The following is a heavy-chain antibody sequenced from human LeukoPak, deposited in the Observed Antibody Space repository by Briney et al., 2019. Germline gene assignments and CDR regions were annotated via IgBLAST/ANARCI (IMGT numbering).Heavy chain of an antibody. CDR3: ARSGMLGYCSSTSCYTHEKLSWFDP. CDR1: GGSNSSSSYY. D-gene: IGHD2-2*02. V-gene: IGHV4-39*01. J-gene: IGHJ5*02. Sequence: SETLSLTCTVSGGSNSSSSYYWGWIRQPPGKGLEWIGSIYYSGSTYYNPSLKSRVTISVDTSKNQFSLKLSSVTAADTAVYYCARSGMLGYCSSTSCYTHEKLSWFDPWGQGTLVTVSS. CDR2: IYYSGST.